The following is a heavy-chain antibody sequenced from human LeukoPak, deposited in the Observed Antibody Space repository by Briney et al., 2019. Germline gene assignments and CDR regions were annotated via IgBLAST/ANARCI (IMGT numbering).Heavy chain of an antibody. J-gene: IGHJ4*02. CDR1: GFTFKSYD. Sequence: GGSLGLSCAASGFTFKSYDMHWVRQAAGEGLEWVSAIGTAGDTYYPGSVKGRFTISRENAKNSLYLQMNSLRAGDTAVYYCARGGRGSSWFDNWGQGTLVTVSS. V-gene: IGHV3-13*01. D-gene: IGHD6-13*01. CDR2: IGTAGDT. CDR3: ARGGRGSSWFDN.